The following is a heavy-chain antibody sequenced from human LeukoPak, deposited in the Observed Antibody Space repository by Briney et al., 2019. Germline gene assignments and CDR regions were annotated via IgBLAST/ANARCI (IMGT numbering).Heavy chain of an antibody. D-gene: IGHD3-10*01. CDR2: IYYSGST. J-gene: IGHJ4*02. CDR1: GDSISTYY. Sequence: PSETLSLTCTVSGDSISTYYWSWIRQSPGKGLEWIGYIYYSGSTHYNPSLKSRVTISVDTSKNQFSLKLSSVTAADTAVYYCARRQYYYGSGPRRYFDYWGQGTLVTVSS. CDR3: ARRQYYYGSGPRRYFDY. V-gene: IGHV4-59*12.